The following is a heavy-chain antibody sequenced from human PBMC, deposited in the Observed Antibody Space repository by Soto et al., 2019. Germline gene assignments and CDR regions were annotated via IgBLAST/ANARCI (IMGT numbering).Heavy chain of an antibody. CDR2: IYYSGST. Sequence: TSETLSLTCTVSGGSISSGGYYWSWIRQHPGKGLEWIGYIYYSGSTYYNPSLKSRVTISVDTSKNQFSLKLSSVTAADTAVYYCARGLGAAAGLFDYWGQGTLVTVSS. CDR3: ARGLGAAAGLFDY. CDR1: GGSISSGGYY. D-gene: IGHD6-13*01. J-gene: IGHJ4*02. V-gene: IGHV4-31*03.